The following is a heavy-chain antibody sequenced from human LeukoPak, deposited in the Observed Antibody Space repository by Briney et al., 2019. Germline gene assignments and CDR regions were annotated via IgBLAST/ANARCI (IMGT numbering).Heavy chain of an antibody. CDR1: GGSISSSNW. J-gene: IGHJ4*02. D-gene: IGHD1-1*01. V-gene: IGHV4-4*02. CDR3: ARGQANWNDWYFDY. Sequence: SETLSLTCAVSGGSISSSNWWSWVRPPPGKGLEWIGEIYHSGSTNYNPSLKSRVTISVDKSKNQFSLKLSSVTAADTAVYYCARGQANWNDWYFDYWGQGTLVTVSS. CDR2: IYHSGST.